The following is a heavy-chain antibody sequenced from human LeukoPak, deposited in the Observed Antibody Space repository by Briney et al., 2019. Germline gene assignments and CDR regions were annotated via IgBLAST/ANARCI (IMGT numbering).Heavy chain of an antibody. V-gene: IGHV3-21*01. Sequence: GGSLRLSCAASGFTFSSYSMNWVRQAPGKGLEWVSSISSSSSYVYYADSVKGRFTVSRDNAKNSLYLQISNLRAEDTALYYCARDRGYCSSGSCYGLYFDSWGQGTLVTVSS. CDR3: ARDRGYCSSGSCYGLYFDS. CDR2: ISSSSSYV. J-gene: IGHJ4*02. D-gene: IGHD2-15*01. CDR1: GFTFSSYS.